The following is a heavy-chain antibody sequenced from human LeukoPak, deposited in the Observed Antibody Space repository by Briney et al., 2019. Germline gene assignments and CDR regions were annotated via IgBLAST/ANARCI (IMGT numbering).Heavy chain of an antibody. V-gene: IGHV3-20*04. Sequence: GGSLRLSCAASGFTFDDYGTSWVRQAPGKGLEWVTGINWNGGSTGYADSVKGRFTISRDNAKNSLYLQMNSLRAEDTALYYCARDCSGGSCAFDYWGQGTLVTVSS. J-gene: IGHJ4*02. D-gene: IGHD2-15*01. CDR2: INWNGGST. CDR3: ARDCSGGSCAFDY. CDR1: GFTFDDYG.